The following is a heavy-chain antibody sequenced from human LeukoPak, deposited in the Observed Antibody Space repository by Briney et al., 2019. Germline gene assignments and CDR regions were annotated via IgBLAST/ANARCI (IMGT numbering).Heavy chain of an antibody. CDR2: IYYSGST. CDR1: GGSISSYY. V-gene: IGHV4-59*01. D-gene: IGHD6-19*01. CDR3: AREGEQQWLIRRGYYGMDV. J-gene: IGHJ6*02. Sequence: SETLSLTCTVSGGSISSYYWSWIRQPPGKGLEWIGYIYYSGSTNYNPSLKSRVTISVDTSKNQFSLKLSSVTAADTAVYYCAREGEQQWLIRRGYYGMDVWGQGTTVTVSS.